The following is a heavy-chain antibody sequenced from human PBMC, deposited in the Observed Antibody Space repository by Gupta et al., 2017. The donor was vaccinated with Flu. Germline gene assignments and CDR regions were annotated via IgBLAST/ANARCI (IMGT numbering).Heavy chain of an antibody. CDR3: ARAGGATRFSAFDI. D-gene: IGHD1-26*01. Sequence: QVQLVESGGGVVQPGRSLRLSCAASGFTFSSYGMHWVRQAPGKGLEWVAVIWYDGSNKYYADSVKGRFTISRDNSKNTLYLQMNSLRAEDTAVYYCARAGGATRFSAFDIWGQGTMVTVSS. CDR1: GFTFSSYG. V-gene: IGHV3-33*01. J-gene: IGHJ3*02. CDR2: IWYDGSNK.